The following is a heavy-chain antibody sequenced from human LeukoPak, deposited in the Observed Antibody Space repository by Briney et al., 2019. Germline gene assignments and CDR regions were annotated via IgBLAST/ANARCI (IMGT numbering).Heavy chain of an antibody. D-gene: IGHD2-21*02. Sequence: GGSLRLSCAASGFTFSSYWMSWVRQAPGKGLEWVANTKQDGSEKYYVDSVKGRFTISRDNVKNSLYLQMNSLRAEDTAVYYCARGFFVVVTAYNWFDPWGQGTLVTVSS. CDR2: TKQDGSEK. V-gene: IGHV3-7*01. CDR3: ARGFFVVVTAYNWFDP. J-gene: IGHJ5*02. CDR1: GFTFSSYW.